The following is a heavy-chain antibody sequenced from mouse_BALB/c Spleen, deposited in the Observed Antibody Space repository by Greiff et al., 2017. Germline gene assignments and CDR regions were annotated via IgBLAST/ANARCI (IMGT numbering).Heavy chain of an antibody. Sequence: VQLQQSGPQLVRPGASVKISCKASGYSFTSYWMHWVKQRPGQGLEWIGMIDPSDSETRLNQKFKDKATLTVDKSSSTAYMQLSSPTSEDSAVYYCARGNYGNYHAMDYWGQGTSVTVSS. CDR2: IDPSDSET. D-gene: IGHD2-1*01. CDR3: ARGNYGNYHAMDY. J-gene: IGHJ4*01. V-gene: IGHV1S127*01. CDR1: GYSFTSYW.